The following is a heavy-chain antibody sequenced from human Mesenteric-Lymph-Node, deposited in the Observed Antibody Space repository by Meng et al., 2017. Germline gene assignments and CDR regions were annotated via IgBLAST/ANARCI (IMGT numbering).Heavy chain of an antibody. D-gene: IGHD3-10*01. J-gene: IGHJ5*02. CDR1: GGSFSGYY. Sequence: QVSLQQVGEGLLKPPETLSLTCAVYGGSFSGYYWSWIRQPPGKGLEWIGEINHSGSTNYNPSLKSRVTISVDTSKNQFSLKLSSVTAADTAVYYCARVVSVRGVMGDWFDPWGQGTLVTVSS. CDR3: ARVVSVRGVMGDWFDP. CDR2: INHSGST. V-gene: IGHV4-34*01.